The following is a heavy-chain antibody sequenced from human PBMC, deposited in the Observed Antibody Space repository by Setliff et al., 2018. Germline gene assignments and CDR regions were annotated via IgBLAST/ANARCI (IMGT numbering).Heavy chain of an antibody. V-gene: IGHV4-4*07. CDR3: ARDLGHGGDSDY. CDR1: GGSISSYY. J-gene: IGHJ4*02. Sequence: SETLSLTCTVSGGSISSYYWSWIRQPAGKGLEWVGHIYIGGSANYNPSLKSRVTISRDTSKNQVSLKLNSVTATDTAVYYCARDLGHGGDSDYWGQGILVTVSS. D-gene: IGHD2-21*02. CDR2: IYIGGSA.